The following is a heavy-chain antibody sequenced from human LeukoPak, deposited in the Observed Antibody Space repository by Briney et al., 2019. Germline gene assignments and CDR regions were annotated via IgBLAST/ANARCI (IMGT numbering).Heavy chain of an antibody. V-gene: IGHV1-69*04. CDR2: IIPILGIA. CDR3: ARGSYDFWSGYSNWFDP. Sequence: SVKVSCKASGGTFSSYAISWVRQSPGQGLEWMGRIIPILGIANYAQKFQGRVTITADKSTSTAYMELSSLRSEDTAVYYCARGSYDFWSGYSNWFDPWGQGTLVTVSS. D-gene: IGHD3-3*01. J-gene: IGHJ5*02. CDR1: GGTFSSYA.